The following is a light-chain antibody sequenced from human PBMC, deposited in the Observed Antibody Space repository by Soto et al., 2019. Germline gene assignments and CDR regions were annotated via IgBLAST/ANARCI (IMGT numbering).Light chain of an antibody. J-gene: IGLJ2*01. V-gene: IGLV2-8*01. CDR2: EVN. CDR1: SSDVGGYNY. CDR3: SSYAGSNNLV. Sequence: QSALTQPPSAAGSPGQSVTISCTGTSSDVGGYNYVSWYQQHPGKAPKLMIDEVNKRPSGVPYRFSGSKAGNTAYLTVSRLQAQDEAGYYCSSYAGSNNLVFGGGTKLAV.